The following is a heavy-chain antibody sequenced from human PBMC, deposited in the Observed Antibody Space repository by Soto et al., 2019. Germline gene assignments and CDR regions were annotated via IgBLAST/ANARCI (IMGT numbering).Heavy chain of an antibody. V-gene: IGHV3-23*01. CDR2: ISPGGGDT. D-gene: IGHD6-13*01. CDR1: GFTFNKYA. Sequence: EVQLLESGGGLIQPGGSQRLSCAASGFTFNKYAMNWVRQAPGKGLEWVSAISPGGGDTYYADSVKGRFTFSRDNSKNTLYLQMDSLRAEDTAVYYCARERPSTAAAYYYYGLDVWGQGTTVTVSS. CDR3: ARERPSTAAAYYYYGLDV. J-gene: IGHJ6*02.